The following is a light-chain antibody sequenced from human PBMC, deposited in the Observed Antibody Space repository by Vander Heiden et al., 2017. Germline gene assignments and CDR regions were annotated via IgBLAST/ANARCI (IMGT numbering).Light chain of an antibody. CDR3: QSYDSSLDVV. Sequence: QSALTQPPAASGAPGQAVTISCTGSSSNIGTGYDVPWYQQLPGTAPKLLIYGNSSRPSGVPDRFSGSKSGTSASLAITGLQAEDEADYYCQSYDSSLDVVFGGGTKLTVL. V-gene: IGLV1-40*01. CDR2: GNS. CDR1: SSNIGTGYD. J-gene: IGLJ2*01.